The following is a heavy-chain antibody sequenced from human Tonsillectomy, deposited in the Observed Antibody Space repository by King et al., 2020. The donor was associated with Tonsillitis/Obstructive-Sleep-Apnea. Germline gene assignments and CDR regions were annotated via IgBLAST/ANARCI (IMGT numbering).Heavy chain of an antibody. CDR3: ARQLITTEFDP. J-gene: IGHJ5*02. CDR1: GGSISSSSYY. D-gene: IGHD4-11*01. CDR2: IYYSGST. Sequence: PLQESGPGLVKPSETLSLTCTVSGGSISSSSYYWGWIRQPPGKGLEWIGSIYYSGSTYYNPSLKSRVTISVDTSKNQFSLKLSSVTAADTAVYYCARQLITTEFDPWGQGTLVTVSS. V-gene: IGHV4-39*01.